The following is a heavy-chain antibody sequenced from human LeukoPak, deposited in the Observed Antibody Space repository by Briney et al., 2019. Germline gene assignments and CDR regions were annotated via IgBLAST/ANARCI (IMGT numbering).Heavy chain of an antibody. D-gene: IGHD1-14*01. CDR2: VNPQGSDT. CDR1: GFTLSSYW. Sequence: PGGSLRLSCAASGFTLSSYWMHWVRQAPGKGLVWVTRVNPQGSDTSYTDSVKGRFAISRDNAKNSLYLQMNSLRAEDTAVYYCARENHGSFDYWGQGSLVTVSS. CDR3: ARENHGSFDY. J-gene: IGHJ4*02. V-gene: IGHV3-74*01.